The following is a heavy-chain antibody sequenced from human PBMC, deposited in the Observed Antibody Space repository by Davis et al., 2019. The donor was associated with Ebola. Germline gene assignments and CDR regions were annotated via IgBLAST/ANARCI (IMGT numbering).Heavy chain of an antibody. D-gene: IGHD6-6*01. J-gene: IGHJ6*02. CDR1: GFTFSSYW. V-gene: IGHV3-7*01. Sequence: LSLTCAASGFTFSSYWMSWVRQAPGKGLEWVANIKQDGSEKYYVDSVKGRFTISRDNAKNSLYLQMNSLRAEDTAVYYCASSSIAARPGYYYGMDVWGQGTTVTVSS. CDR3: ASSSIAARPGYYYGMDV. CDR2: IKQDGSEK.